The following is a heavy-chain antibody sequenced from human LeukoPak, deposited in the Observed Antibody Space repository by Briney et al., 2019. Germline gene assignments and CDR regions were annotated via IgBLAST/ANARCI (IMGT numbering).Heavy chain of an antibody. D-gene: IGHD6-13*01. V-gene: IGHV3-48*01. J-gene: IGHJ6*02. CDR2: IGSGSGAI. CDR1: GFTFSSYS. Sequence: GGSLRLSSAASGFTFSSYSMNWVRQSPVRGLEWISYIGSGSGAIFYAPSLQGRFTISRDNAKNLLYLQMHSLRVEDTAVYYCAKDIAAAEDYYYYYGMDVWGQGTTVTVSS. CDR3: AKDIAAAEDYYYYYGMDV.